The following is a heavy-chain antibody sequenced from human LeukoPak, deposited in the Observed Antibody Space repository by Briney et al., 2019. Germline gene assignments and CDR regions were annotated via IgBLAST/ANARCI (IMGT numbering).Heavy chain of an antibody. Sequence: ASVKVSCKASGGTFSSYAISWVRQAPGQGLEWMGGIIPIFGTANYAQKFQGRVTITADESTSTAYMELSSLRSEDTAVYYCARGGGGVYSSSSGGLLDPWGQGTLVTVSS. CDR1: GGTFSSYA. D-gene: IGHD6-6*01. J-gene: IGHJ5*02. CDR3: ARGGGGVYSSSSGGLLDP. CDR2: IIPIFGTA. V-gene: IGHV1-69*13.